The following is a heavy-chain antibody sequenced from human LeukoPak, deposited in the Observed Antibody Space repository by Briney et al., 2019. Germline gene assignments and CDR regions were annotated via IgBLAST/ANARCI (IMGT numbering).Heavy chain of an antibody. D-gene: IGHD5-18*01. CDR2: IYYSGST. Sequence: SETLSLTCTVSGGSISSSSYYWGWIRQPPGKGLEWIGSIYYSGSTYYNPSLKSRVTISVDTPKNQFSLKLSSVTAADTAVYYCTRVGGYSYGYYFDYWGQGTLVTVSS. CDR1: GGSISSSSYY. CDR3: TRVGGYSYGYYFDY. J-gene: IGHJ4*02. V-gene: IGHV4-39*07.